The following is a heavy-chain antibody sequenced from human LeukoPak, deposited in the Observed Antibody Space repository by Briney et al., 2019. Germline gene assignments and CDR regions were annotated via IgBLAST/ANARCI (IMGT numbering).Heavy chain of an antibody. CDR3: AKGGDYSHYPYMDV. CDR1: GFTFSSYA. J-gene: IGHJ6*03. D-gene: IGHD4-11*01. V-gene: IGHV3-23*01. Sequence: GGSLRLSCAASGFTFSSYAMSWVRQAPGKGLEWVSAISGSGGSTYYADSVKGRFTISRDNSKNTLYLQMNSLRAEDTAVYYCAKGGDYSHYPYMDVWGKGTTVTVSS. CDR2: ISGSGGST.